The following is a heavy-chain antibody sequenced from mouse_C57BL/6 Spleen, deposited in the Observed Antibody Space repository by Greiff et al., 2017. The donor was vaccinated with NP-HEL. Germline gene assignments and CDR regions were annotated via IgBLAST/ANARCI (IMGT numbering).Heavy chain of an antibody. CDR2: IYPGSGSS. D-gene: IGHD2-2*01. CDR3: AREGDMVTTLDY. CDR1: GYTFTSYW. V-gene: IGHV1-55*01. J-gene: IGHJ2*01. Sequence: QVQLQQPGAELVKPGASVKMSCKASGYTFTSYWITWVKQRPGQGLEWIGDIYPGSGSSNYNEKFKSKATLTVDTSSSTAYMQLSSLTSEDSAVYYCAREGDMVTTLDYWGQGTTLTVSS.